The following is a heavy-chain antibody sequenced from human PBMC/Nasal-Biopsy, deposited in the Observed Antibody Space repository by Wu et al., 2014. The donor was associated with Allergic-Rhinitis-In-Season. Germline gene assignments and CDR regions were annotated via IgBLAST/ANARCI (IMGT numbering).Heavy chain of an antibody. V-gene: IGHV4-59*08. D-gene: IGHD3-22*01. CDR3: ARHLDDSSGYNYFWYLDL. Sequence: TLSLTCTVSGGSISPYYWSWFRQTPGERLEWIGYVHFGGSTNYSPSFESRLSISMDTPKNQLSLKLTSVTASDTAVYYCARHLDDSSGYNYFWYLDLWGRGTRVTVSS. CDR1: GGSISPYY. J-gene: IGHJ2*01. CDR2: VHFGGST.